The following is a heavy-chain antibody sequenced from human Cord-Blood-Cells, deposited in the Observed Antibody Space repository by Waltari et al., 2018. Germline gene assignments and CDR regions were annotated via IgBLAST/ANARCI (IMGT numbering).Heavy chain of an antibody. CDR1: GYTFTGYS. V-gene: IGHV1-2*02. Sequence: QVQLVQSGAEVKKPGASVKVSCKASGYTFTGYSMHWVRKAPGQGLEWMGWINPNSGGTNYAQKFQGRVTMTRDTSISTAYMELSRLRSDDTAVYYCARDRGIAAAGFDYWGQGTLVTVSS. CDR3: ARDRGIAAAGFDY. CDR2: INPNSGGT. J-gene: IGHJ4*02. D-gene: IGHD6-13*01.